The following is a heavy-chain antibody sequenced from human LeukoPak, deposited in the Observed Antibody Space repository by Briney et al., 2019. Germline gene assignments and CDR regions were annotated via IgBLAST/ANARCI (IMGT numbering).Heavy chain of an antibody. V-gene: IGHV3-21*01. Sequence: GGSLRLSCAASGFTFSTYNMNWVRQAPGKGLEWFSSTRSSSSYIYYADAVKGRFTISRDNAKNSLYLQMDSLRAEDTAVYYCASETKRGYSYGSPTDAFDIWGQGTMVTVSS. CDR3: ASETKRGYSYGSPTDAFDI. J-gene: IGHJ3*02. D-gene: IGHD5-18*01. CDR2: TRSSSSYI. CDR1: GFTFSTYN.